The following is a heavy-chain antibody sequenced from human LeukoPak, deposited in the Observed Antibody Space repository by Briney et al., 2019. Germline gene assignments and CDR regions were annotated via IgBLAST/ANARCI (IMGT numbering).Heavy chain of an antibody. V-gene: IGHV3-23*01. Sequence: GGSLRLSCAASGFTFSSYAMSWVRQAPGEGLEWVSAISGSGGSTYYADSVKGRFTISRDNSKNTLYLQMNSLRAEDTAVYYCAKGISVTTFQHWGQGTLVIVSS. CDR1: GFTFSSYA. CDR2: ISGSGGST. D-gene: IGHD5-18*01. CDR3: AKGISVTTFQH. J-gene: IGHJ1*01.